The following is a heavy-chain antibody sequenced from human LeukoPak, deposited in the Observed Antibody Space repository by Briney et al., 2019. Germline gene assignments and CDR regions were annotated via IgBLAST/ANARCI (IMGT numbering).Heavy chain of an antibody. J-gene: IGHJ4*02. CDR2: TDSNGATT. V-gene: IGHV3-20*04. CDR1: GFTFDDFD. CDR3: VRDYHFWKIYYYFDY. D-gene: IGHD3-3*01. Sequence: PGGSLRLSCAASGFTFDDFDMSWVRQSPGKGLEWVSGTDSNGATTSYRESVEGRFTISRDNAKNSLYLQMNSLRVEDTALYYCVRDYHFWKIYYYFDYWGQGTQVTVSS.